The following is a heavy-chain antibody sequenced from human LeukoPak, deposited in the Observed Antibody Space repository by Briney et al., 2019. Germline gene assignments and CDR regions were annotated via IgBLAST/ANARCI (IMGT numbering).Heavy chain of an antibody. Sequence: GGSLRLSCAASGFTFSNYAMHWVRQAPGKGLEHVSAISSSGGSTSYANSVKGRFTISRDNSKNTVYLQMGSLRAEDMAVYYCARDLSWFGEFDYWGQGTLVTVSS. J-gene: IGHJ4*02. D-gene: IGHD3-10*01. CDR1: GFTFSNYA. CDR3: ARDLSWFGEFDY. V-gene: IGHV3-64*01. CDR2: ISSSGGST.